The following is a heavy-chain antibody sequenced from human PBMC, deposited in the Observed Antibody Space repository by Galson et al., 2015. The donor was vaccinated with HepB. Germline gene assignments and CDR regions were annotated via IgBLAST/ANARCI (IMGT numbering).Heavy chain of an antibody. CDR3: AKDSSGWSFVD. CDR2: ISYSGIT. V-gene: IGHV4-59*01. D-gene: IGHD6-19*01. CDR1: GGSISSYY. J-gene: IGHJ1*01. Sequence: LSLTCTVSGGSISSYYWSWIRQPPGKGLAWIGYISYSGITNYSPPLKSRVTISVDTSKNQFSLNLSSVTTADTAVYYCAKDSSGWSFVDWGQGSLVTVSS.